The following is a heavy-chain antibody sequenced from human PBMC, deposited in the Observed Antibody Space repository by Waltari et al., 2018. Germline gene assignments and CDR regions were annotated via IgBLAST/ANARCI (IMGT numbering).Heavy chain of an antibody. J-gene: IGHJ3*02. D-gene: IGHD2-8*01. Sequence: EVQLVQSGAEVKKPGESLKISCKGSGYIFTSYWIGWMRQMPGKGLEWMGIIYPGDSYTRYSPSLQGQVTISADKSISTAYMQWSSLKASDTDMYYCARHRGYCTNGVCSQRAFDIWGQGTMVTVSS. CDR1: GYIFTSYW. CDR3: ARHRGYCTNGVCSQRAFDI. V-gene: IGHV5-51*01. CDR2: IYPGDSYT.